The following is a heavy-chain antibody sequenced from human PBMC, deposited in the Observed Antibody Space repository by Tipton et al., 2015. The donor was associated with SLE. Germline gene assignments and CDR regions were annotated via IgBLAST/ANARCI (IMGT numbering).Heavy chain of an antibody. CDR2: IYDIGRT. V-gene: IGHV4-59*12. CDR3: ARTSWDANSSDWYFDL. CDR1: GGSISSYY. J-gene: IGHJ2*01. D-gene: IGHD6-6*01. Sequence: LRLSCTVSGGSISSYYWSWIRQPPGKGLEWIGHIYDIGRTNYNPSLKSRVTIAVDTSKNQFSLKLYSLTAADTAVYYCARTSWDANSSDWYFDLWGRGTLVTVSS.